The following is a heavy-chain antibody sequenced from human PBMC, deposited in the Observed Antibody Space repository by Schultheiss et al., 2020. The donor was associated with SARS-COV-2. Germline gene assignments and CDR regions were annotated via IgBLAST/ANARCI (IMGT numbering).Heavy chain of an antibody. J-gene: IGHJ4*02. CDR1: GYTLTSYG. CDR2: ISAYNGNT. D-gene: IGHD3-22*01. V-gene: IGHV1-18*01. CDR3: ARESGQIDYDGSSGGLEFDD. Sequence: ASVKVSCKASGYTLTSYGISWVRQAPGQGLEWMGWISAYNGNTNYAQKLQGRVTMTTDTSTSTAYMELRCLRTEDTAEYYCARESGQIDYDGSSGGLEFDDWGQGTLGTVAT.